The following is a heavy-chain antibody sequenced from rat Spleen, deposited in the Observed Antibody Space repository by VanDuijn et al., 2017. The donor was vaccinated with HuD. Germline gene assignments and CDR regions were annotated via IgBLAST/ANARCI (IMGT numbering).Heavy chain of an antibody. Sequence: EVQLVEAGGGLVQPGRSLKLSCAASGFTFSDYGMHWIRQAPTKGLEWVASITHIGGTTYYPDSVKGRFTISRDDAKSTLYLQMKSLRSEDTATYYGTREDLVFDYWCQGVMVTVSS. J-gene: IGHJ2*01. V-gene: IGHV5-19*01. CDR1: GFTFSDYG. CDR3: TREDLVFDY. CDR2: ITHIGGTT.